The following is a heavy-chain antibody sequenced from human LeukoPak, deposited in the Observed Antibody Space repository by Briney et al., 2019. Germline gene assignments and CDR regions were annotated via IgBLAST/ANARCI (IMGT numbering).Heavy chain of an antibody. CDR1: GYTFTSYD. J-gene: IGHJ6*03. CDR3: ARGGYSSSWYSGYYYYMDV. Sequence: ASVKVSCKASGYTFTSYDINWVRQATGQGLEWMGWMNPDSGNTGYAQKFQGRVTITRNTSISTAYMELSSLRSEDTAVYYCARGGYSSSWYSGYYYYMDVWGKGTTVTVSS. CDR2: MNPDSGNT. V-gene: IGHV1-8*03. D-gene: IGHD6-13*01.